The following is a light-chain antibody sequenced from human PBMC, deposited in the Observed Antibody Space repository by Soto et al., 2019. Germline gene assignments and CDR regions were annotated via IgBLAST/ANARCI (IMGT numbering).Light chain of an antibody. V-gene: IGKV1-5*01. CDR1: QSVDSR. J-gene: IGKJ4*01. Sequence: QMTQSPSTLSASIGDRVTITCRASQSVDSRLAWYQQKPGKAPKLMVYDASTLETGVPDRFSGSGSGTDFTLTISSLQAEDVAVYYCQQYYSTPLTFGGGTKVDI. CDR2: DAS. CDR3: QQYYSTPLT.